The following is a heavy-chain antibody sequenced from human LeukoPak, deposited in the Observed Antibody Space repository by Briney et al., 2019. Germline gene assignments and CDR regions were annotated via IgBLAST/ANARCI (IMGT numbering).Heavy chain of an antibody. D-gene: IGHD3-22*01. J-gene: IGHJ2*01. CDR2: INHSGST. V-gene: IGHV4-34*01. Sequence: SETLSLTCAVYGGSFSGYYWSWIRQPPGKGLEWIGEINHSGSTNYNPSLKSRVTISVDTSKNQFSLKLSSVTAADTAVYYCAGDPYYYDSSGYDLWGRGTLVTVSS. CDR3: AGDPYYYDSSGYDL. CDR1: GGSFSGYY.